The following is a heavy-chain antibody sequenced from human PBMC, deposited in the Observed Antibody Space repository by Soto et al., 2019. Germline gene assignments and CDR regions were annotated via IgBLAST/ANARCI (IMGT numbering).Heavy chain of an antibody. J-gene: IGHJ6*03. D-gene: IGHD1-1*01. CDR3: ATTNQGYYYMDV. CDR2: ISAYDGNT. Sequence: ASVKVSCKASGYTFTSYGISWVRQAPGQGLEWMGWISAYDGNTNYAQKFQGRVTMTEDTSTDTAYMELSSLRSEDTAVYYCATTNQGYYYMDVWGKGTTVTVSS. CDR1: GYTFTSYG. V-gene: IGHV1-18*01.